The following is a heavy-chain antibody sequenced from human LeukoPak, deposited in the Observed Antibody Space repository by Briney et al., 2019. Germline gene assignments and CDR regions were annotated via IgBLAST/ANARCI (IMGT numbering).Heavy chain of an antibody. CDR3: ARHIRSSSWH. CDR2: IYYSGRT. CDR1: GGSISSSSYF. J-gene: IGHJ4*02. D-gene: IGHD6-13*01. V-gene: IGHV4-39*01. Sequence: SETLSLTCTVSGGSISSSSYFWGWIRQPPGKGLEWIGSIYYSGRTYNNPSLRSRVTMSVDTSKNQFSLKLRSVTAADTAIYYCARHIRSSSWHGGQGTLVTVS.